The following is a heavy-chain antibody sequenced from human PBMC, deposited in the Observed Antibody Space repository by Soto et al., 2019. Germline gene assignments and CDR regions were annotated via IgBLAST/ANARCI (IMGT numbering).Heavy chain of an antibody. V-gene: IGHV4-30-4*08. CDR2: IYYSGST. CDR3: ARSHMNYYRLDS. CDR1: GASINSGDYY. D-gene: IGHD3-22*01. Sequence: SETLSLTCAVSGASINSGDYYWSWIRQPPGQGLEWIGHIYYSGSTYYNPSLKSRAGISVDSSKSQFSLKLTSVTAADTAVYFCARSHMNYYRLDSWGQGTLVTVSS. J-gene: IGHJ5*01.